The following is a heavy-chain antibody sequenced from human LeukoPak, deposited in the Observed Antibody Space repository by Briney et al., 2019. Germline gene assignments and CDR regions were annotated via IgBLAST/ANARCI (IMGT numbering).Heavy chain of an antibody. V-gene: IGHV4-59*11. CDR1: GGPITTHY. D-gene: IGHD3-22*01. J-gene: IGHJ2*01. Sequence: SETLSLTCTVSGGPITTHYWSWIRQPPGEGLQWIASIYHTRASNYNPSLKSRITISLDTSKNQFSLELRYVTDADTAEYYCARDTTFYDSSGYHPYWYFDLWGRGTPVTVSS. CDR2: IYHTRAS. CDR3: ARDTTFYDSSGYHPYWYFDL.